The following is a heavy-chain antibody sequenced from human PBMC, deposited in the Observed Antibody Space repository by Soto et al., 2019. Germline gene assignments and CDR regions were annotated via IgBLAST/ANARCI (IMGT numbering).Heavy chain of an antibody. D-gene: IGHD3-22*01. CDR1: GYTFTSYA. V-gene: IGHV1-3*01. CDR2: INAGNGNT. CDR3: ARVDYYDSSGYGGSFDI. J-gene: IGHJ3*02. Sequence: QVQLVQSGAEVKKPGASVKVSCKASGYTFTSYAMHWVRQAPGQRLEWMGWINAGNGNTKYSQKFQGRVTITRDTSASTAYMELSSLRSEDTAVYYCARVDYYDSSGYGGSFDICGQGTMVTVSS.